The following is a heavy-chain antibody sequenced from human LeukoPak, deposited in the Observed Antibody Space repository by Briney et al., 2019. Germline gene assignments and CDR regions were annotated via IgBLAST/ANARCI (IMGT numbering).Heavy chain of an antibody. Sequence: PGGSLRLSRAASGFTFSSYSMNWVRQAPGKGLEWVSSISSSSSYIYYADSVKGRFTISRDNAKNSLYLQMNSLRAEDTAVYYCASERSHYYDSSGPDPNWGQGTLVTVSS. D-gene: IGHD3-22*01. CDR2: ISSSSSYI. CDR1: GFTFSSYS. V-gene: IGHV3-21*01. J-gene: IGHJ4*02. CDR3: ASERSHYYDSSGPDPN.